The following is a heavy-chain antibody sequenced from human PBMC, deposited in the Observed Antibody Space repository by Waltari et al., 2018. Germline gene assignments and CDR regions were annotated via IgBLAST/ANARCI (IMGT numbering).Heavy chain of an antibody. CDR3: AREGEQQLVRGAFDY. D-gene: IGHD6-13*01. Sequence: EVQLVESGGGSIQPGGSLRLSCAASGFTVSSNYMSWVRQAPGKGLEWVSVIYCGGSTYYADSVKGRFTISRDNSKNTLYLQMNSLRAEDTAVYYCAREGEQQLVRGAFDYWGQGTLVTVSS. CDR2: IYCGGST. CDR1: GFTVSSNY. J-gene: IGHJ4*02. V-gene: IGHV3-53*01.